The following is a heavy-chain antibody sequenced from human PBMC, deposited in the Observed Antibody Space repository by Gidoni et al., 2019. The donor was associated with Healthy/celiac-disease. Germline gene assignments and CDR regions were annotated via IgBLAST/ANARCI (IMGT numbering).Heavy chain of an antibody. CDR1: GFTFSHAW. D-gene: IGHD3-10*01. V-gene: IGHV3-15*01. Sequence: VQLVESGGGLVKPGGSLRLSCAASGFTFSHAWMSWVRQAPGKGLEWVGRIKSKTDGGTTDYAAPVKGRFTISRDDSKNTLYLQMNSLKTEDTAVYYCTTHGSGSYYNPGFDYWGQGTLVTVSS. CDR2: IKSKTDGGTT. CDR3: TTHGSGSYYNPGFDY. J-gene: IGHJ4*02.